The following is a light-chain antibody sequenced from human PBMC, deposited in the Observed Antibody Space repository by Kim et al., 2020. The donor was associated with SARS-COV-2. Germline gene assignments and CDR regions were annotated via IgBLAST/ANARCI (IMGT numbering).Light chain of an antibody. Sequence: SYELTQPPSVSVSPGQTARITCSGDALPKQYAYWYHQKPGQAPVLVIYKDSERPSGIPERFSGSSSGTTVTLTISGVQAEDEADYYCQSADSSGTYWVFGGGTKVTVL. CDR3: QSADSSGTYWV. V-gene: IGLV3-25*03. J-gene: IGLJ3*02. CDR2: KDS. CDR1: ALPKQY.